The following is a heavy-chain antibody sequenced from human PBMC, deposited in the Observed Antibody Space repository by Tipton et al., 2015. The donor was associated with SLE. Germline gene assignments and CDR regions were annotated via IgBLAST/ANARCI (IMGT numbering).Heavy chain of an antibody. CDR1: GFTFSRYS. V-gene: IGHV3-21*04. CDR3: ARGATIFGVVTYYYYYYMDV. CDR2: ITGSSTSI. Sequence: SLRLSCAASGFTFSRYSMAWVRQAPGKGPEWVSSITGSSTSINYADSVQGRFTVSRDNSKNTVHLQMNSLRGEDTAVYYCARGATIFGVVTYYYYYYMDVWGKGTTVTVSS. J-gene: IGHJ6*03. D-gene: IGHD3-3*01.